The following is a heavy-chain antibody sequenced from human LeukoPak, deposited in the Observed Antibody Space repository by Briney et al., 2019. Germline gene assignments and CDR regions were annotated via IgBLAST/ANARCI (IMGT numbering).Heavy chain of an antibody. J-gene: IGHJ4*02. CDR3: ARGVGTVADTFVDY. Sequence: ASVKVSCKASGYTFTNYGITWVRQAPGQGLEWMGWISTYNENTNYAQKLQGRITMTTDTSTSTAYMELRSLRSDDTAVYCCARGVGTVADTFVDYWGQGTLVTVSS. CDR2: ISTYNENT. V-gene: IGHV1-18*01. CDR1: GYTFTNYG. D-gene: IGHD6-19*01.